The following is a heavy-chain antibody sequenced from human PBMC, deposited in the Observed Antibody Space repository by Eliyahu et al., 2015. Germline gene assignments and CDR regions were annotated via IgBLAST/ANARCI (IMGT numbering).Heavy chain of an antibody. V-gene: IGHV1-2*02. CDR3: AGDSSSSLY. CDR2: INPKTGGT. D-gene: IGHD6-6*01. J-gene: IGHJ4*02. Sequence: QVQLVXSGAEVKRPGASVKVSCKASGXTFTDYYXHXVRHXPGQGLXWVGWINPKTGGTDYAQRFQGRVTMTRDTSINTAYLEVRGLRSDDTAVFYCAGDSSSSLYWGQGTLVTVSA. CDR1: GXTFTDYY.